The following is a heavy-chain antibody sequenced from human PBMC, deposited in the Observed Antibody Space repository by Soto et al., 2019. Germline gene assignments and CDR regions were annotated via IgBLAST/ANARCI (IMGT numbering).Heavy chain of an antibody. CDR3: AKSHFAGQLYAYYYYGMDV. CDR2: ISGSGGST. D-gene: IGHD2-2*01. V-gene: IGHV3-23*01. Sequence: EVQLLESGGGLVQPGGSLRLSCAASGFTFSSYAMSWVRQAPGKGLEWVSAISGSGGSTYYADSVKGRFTISRDNSKNTLYLQMNSLRADDTAVYYCAKSHFAGQLYAYYYYGMDVWGQGTTVTVSS. CDR1: GFTFSSYA. J-gene: IGHJ6*02.